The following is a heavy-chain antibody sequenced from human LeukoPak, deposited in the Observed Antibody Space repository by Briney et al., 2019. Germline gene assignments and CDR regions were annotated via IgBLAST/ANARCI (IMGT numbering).Heavy chain of an antibody. CDR1: GGSISIYH. J-gene: IGHJ3*02. CDR2: IYTSGST. V-gene: IGHV4-4*07. CDR3: ARDPTYYYDSSGEGNAFDI. D-gene: IGHD3-22*01. Sequence: SETLSLTCTVYGGSISIYHWSWIRQPAGKGLGWIGRIYTSGSTYYNPSLKSRVTMSVDTSKNQFSLKLSSVTAADTAVYYCARDPTYYYDSSGEGNAFDIWGQGTMVTVSS.